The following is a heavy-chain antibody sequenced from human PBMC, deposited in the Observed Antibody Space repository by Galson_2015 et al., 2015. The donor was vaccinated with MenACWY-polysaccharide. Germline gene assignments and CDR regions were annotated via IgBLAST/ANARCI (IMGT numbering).Heavy chain of an antibody. D-gene: IGHD3-10*02. Sequence: LRLSCAASGFTFSTYWMSWVRQAPGKGLEWVANIKPDGSEKYYVDSVKGRFTISRDNAKNSLFLQMNSLRAEDTAVYYCARSAVPDYWGQGTLVTVSS. CDR2: IKPDGSEK. CDR3: ARSAVPDY. V-gene: IGHV3-7*01. CDR1: GFTFSTYW. J-gene: IGHJ4*02.